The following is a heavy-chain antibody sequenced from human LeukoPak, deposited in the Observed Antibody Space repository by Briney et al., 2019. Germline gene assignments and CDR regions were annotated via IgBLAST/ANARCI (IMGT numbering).Heavy chain of an antibody. J-gene: IGHJ1*01. D-gene: IGHD4-17*01. Sequence: GGSLRLSCAASGFSFSRNGMHWVRQAPGKGLEWVAVISYDGSDKYHADSVKGRFTISRDNSKNTLYLQMNSLRAEDTAVYFCASTVTSNKVQHWGQGTLVTVSS. CDR2: ISYDGSDK. CDR3: ASTVTSNKVQH. CDR1: GFSFSRNG. V-gene: IGHV3-30*03.